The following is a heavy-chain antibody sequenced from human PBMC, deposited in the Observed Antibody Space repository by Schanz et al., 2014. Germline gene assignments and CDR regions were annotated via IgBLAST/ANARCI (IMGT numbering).Heavy chain of an antibody. CDR3: VKEEWWRFDP. V-gene: IGHV3-33*06. D-gene: IGHD2-15*01. CDR1: GFTFSSYG. Sequence: QVQLVESGGGVVQPGRSLRLSCATSGFTFSSYGMHWVRQAPGKGLEWVAVIWFDGNNKFYADSVKGRFIISRDNSKNTLDLQMNSLRAEDTAQYHCVKEEWWRFDPWGQGTLVTVSS. J-gene: IGHJ5*02. CDR2: IWFDGNNK.